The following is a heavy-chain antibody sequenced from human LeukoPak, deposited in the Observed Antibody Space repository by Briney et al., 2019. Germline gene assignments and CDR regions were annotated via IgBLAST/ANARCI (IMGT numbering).Heavy chain of an antibody. D-gene: IGHD3-10*01. CDR3: ARAYYYGSGSYNWKRVPNWFDP. V-gene: IGHV4-31*03. CDR1: GGSISSGGYY. CDR2: IYYGGST. J-gene: IGHJ5*02. Sequence: PSETLSLTCTVSGGSISSGGYYWSWIRQHPGKGLEWIGYIYYGGSTYFNPSLKSRVIISVDTSKNQFYLKLSSVTAADTAMYYCARAYYYGSGSYNWKRVPNWFDPWGQGTLVTVSS.